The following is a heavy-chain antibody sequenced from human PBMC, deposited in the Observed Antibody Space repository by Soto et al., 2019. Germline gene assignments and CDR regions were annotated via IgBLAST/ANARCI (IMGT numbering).Heavy chain of an antibody. CDR3: ARSPDVLRFLEWSINWFDP. Sequence: GASVKVSCKASGYTFTSYGISWVRQAPGQGLEWMGWISAYNGNTNYAQKLQGRVTMTTDTSTRTAYMELRSLRSDDTAVYYCARSPDVLRFLEWSINWFDPWGQGTLVTVSS. J-gene: IGHJ5*02. CDR2: ISAYNGNT. CDR1: GYTFTSYG. V-gene: IGHV1-18*01. D-gene: IGHD3-3*01.